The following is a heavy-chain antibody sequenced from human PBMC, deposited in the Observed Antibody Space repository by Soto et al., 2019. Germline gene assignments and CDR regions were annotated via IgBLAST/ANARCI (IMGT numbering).Heavy chain of an antibody. CDR2: INSDGSST. Sequence: PGGSLRLSCAASGFTFSSYWMHWVRQAPGKGLVWVSRINSDGSSTSYADSVKGRFTISRDNAKNTLYLQMNSLRAEDTAVYYCAREGLGDYEQGGGHLAAFDIWGQGTMVTVSS. D-gene: IGHD4-17*01. V-gene: IGHV3-74*01. CDR1: GFTFSSYW. J-gene: IGHJ3*02. CDR3: AREGLGDYEQGGGHLAAFDI.